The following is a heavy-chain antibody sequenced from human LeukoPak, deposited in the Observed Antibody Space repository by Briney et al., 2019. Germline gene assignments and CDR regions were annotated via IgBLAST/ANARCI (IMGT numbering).Heavy chain of an antibody. CDR2: IYWDDDK. Sequence: ESGPTLVKPTQTLTLTCTFSGFSLTTSGVGVGWIRQPPGKALEWLALIYWDDDKRYSPSLKSRLTITKDTSKNQVVLTMTNMDPVDTATYYCAHTYYYDSSGSHGWFDPWGQGTLVTVSS. D-gene: IGHD3-22*01. V-gene: IGHV2-5*02. CDR3: AHTYYYDSSGSHGWFDP. CDR1: GFSLTTSGVG. J-gene: IGHJ5*02.